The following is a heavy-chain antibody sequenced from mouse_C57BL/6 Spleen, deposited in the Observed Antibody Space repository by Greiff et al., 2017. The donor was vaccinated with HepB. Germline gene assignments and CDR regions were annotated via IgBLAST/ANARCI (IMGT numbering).Heavy chain of an antibody. CDR2: ISSGSSTI. J-gene: IGHJ4*01. V-gene: IGHV5-17*01. Sequence: EVKLVESGGGLVKPGGSLKLSCAASGFTFSDYGMHWVRQAPEKGLEWVAYISSGSSTIYYADTVKGRFTISRENAKNTLFLQMTSLRSEDTAMYYCAKIYRGYYAMDYWGQGTSVTVSS. D-gene: IGHD2-3*01. CDR1: GFTFSDYG. CDR3: AKIYRGYYAMDY.